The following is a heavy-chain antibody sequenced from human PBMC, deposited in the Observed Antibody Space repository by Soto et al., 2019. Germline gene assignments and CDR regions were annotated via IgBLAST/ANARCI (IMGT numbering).Heavy chain of an antibody. D-gene: IGHD5-18*01. J-gene: IGHJ6*02. V-gene: IGHV4-34*01. Sequence: SETLSLTCTVYGGSFSGYCWSWSRRPPGKGMEWIGEINHSGSTTYNPSLKSRVTISVDTSKNQFSLKLSSVTAADTAVYYCARARIQLWRNYYCYNGMDVWGQGTTVTVSS. CDR3: ARARIQLWRNYYCYNGMDV. CDR1: GGSFSGYC. CDR2: INHSGST.